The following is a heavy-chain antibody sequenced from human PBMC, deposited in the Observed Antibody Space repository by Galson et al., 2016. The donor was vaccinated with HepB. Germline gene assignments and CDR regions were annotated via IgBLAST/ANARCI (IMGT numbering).Heavy chain of an antibody. CDR3: ARDRWGGYYGTDV. CDR2: IWFDGSKK. J-gene: IGHJ6*02. V-gene: IGHV3-33*01. D-gene: IGHD7-27*01. CDR1: GFTFSTYG. Sequence: CAASGFTFSTYGVHWVRQAPGKGLEWVAVIWFDGSKKYYADSVKGRFTISRDNSKNTLFLQMDSLRAKDTAVYYCARDRWGGYYGTDVWGQGTTVTVSS.